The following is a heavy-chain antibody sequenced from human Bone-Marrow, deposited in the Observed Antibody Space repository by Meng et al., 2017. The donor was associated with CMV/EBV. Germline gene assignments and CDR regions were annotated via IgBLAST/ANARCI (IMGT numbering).Heavy chain of an antibody. CDR1: GFTFDDYG. CDR3: ARGDCSSTSCYGNYYYYYGMDV. J-gene: IGHJ6*02. CDR2: INWNGGST. Sequence: GGSLRLSCAASGFTFDDYGMSWVRQAPGKGLEWVSGINWNGGSTGYADSVKGRFTISRDNAKNSLYLQMNSLRAEDTAVFYCARGDCSSTSCYGNYYYYYGMDVWGQGTTVTVSS. D-gene: IGHD2-2*01. V-gene: IGHV3-20*04.